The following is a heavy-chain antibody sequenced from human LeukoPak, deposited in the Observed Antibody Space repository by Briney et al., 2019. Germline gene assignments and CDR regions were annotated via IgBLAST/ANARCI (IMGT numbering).Heavy chain of an antibody. Sequence: SETLSLTCAVYGGSFSGYYWSWIRQPPGKGLEWIGEINHSGSTNYNPSVKTRVTISVDTSKNQFSLKLSSVTAADTAVYYCARCGNQVVVVAATPLGAFDIWGQGTMVTVSS. CDR1: GGSFSGYY. J-gene: IGHJ3*02. CDR2: INHSGST. CDR3: ARCGNQVVVVAATPLGAFDI. D-gene: IGHD2-15*01. V-gene: IGHV4-34*01.